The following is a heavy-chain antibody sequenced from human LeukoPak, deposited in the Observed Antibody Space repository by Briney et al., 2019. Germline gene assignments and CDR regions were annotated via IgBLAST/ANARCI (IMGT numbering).Heavy chain of an antibody. CDR3: AKVGYSYGPAEVGY. Sequence: PGGSLRLSCAASGFTFNTYAMSWVRQAPGKGLEWVSSISGSGGGTYYGDSVKGRFTISRDNSKNTLYLQMNSLRAEDTAVYYCAKVGYSYGPAEVGYWGQGTLVTVSS. J-gene: IGHJ4*02. CDR2: ISGSGGGT. V-gene: IGHV3-23*01. CDR1: GFTFNTYA. D-gene: IGHD5-18*01.